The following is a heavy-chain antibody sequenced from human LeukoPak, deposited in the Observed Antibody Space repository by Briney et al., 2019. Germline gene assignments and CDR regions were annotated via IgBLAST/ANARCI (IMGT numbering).Heavy chain of an antibody. CDR2: IIPIFGTA. Sequence: ASVKVSCKASGGTFITYGISWVRQAPGQGLEWMGGIIPIFGTANYAQKFQGRVTITTDESTSTAYMELSSLRSEDTAVYYCARGLNCSSTSCYLPFNYWGQGTLVTVSS. CDR3: ARGLNCSSTSCYLPFNY. D-gene: IGHD2-2*01. V-gene: IGHV1-69*05. J-gene: IGHJ4*02. CDR1: GGTFITYG.